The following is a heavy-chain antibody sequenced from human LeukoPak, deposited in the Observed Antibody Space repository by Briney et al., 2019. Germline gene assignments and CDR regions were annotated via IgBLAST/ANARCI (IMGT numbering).Heavy chain of an antibody. CDR3: ARRDIVVVVAGFDY. Sequence: SETLSLTCAVYGGSFSGYYWSWIRQPPGKGLEWIGNIYYSGSTYYNPSLKSRVTISVDTSKSQFSLKLSPVTAADTAVYYCARRDIVVVVAGFDYWGQGTLVTVSS. D-gene: IGHD2-15*01. CDR1: GGSFSGYY. V-gene: IGHV4-34*01. CDR2: IYYSGST. J-gene: IGHJ4*02.